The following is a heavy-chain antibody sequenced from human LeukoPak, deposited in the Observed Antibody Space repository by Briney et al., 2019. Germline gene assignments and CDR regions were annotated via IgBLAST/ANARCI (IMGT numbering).Heavy chain of an antibody. CDR3: AKGSDYDILTGYYSYYYYYMDV. CDR1: GFTFSSYG. CDR2: IHHDGSNK. Sequence: GGSLRLSCAASGFTFSSYGMHWVRQAPGKGLGWVASIHHDGSNKYYADSVKGRFTISRDNSKNTLYLQMNSLRAEDTAVYYCAKGSDYDILTGYYSYYYYYMDVWGKGTTVTISS. D-gene: IGHD3-9*01. V-gene: IGHV3-30*02. J-gene: IGHJ6*03.